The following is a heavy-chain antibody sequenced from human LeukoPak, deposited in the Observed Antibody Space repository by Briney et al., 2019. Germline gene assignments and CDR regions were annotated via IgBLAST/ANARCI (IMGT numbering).Heavy chain of an antibody. CDR1: GGSINSYY. V-gene: IGHV4-59*01. CDR2: SYYSGST. CDR3: ASSGSFRQQLVK. J-gene: IGHJ4*02. D-gene: IGHD6-13*01. Sequence: PSETLSLTCTVSGGSINSYYGSWIRQPPGKGLEWIGYSYYSGSTNYNPSLKRPVTISVETSKNQFSLQLSSVTAADTAVYYCASSGSFRQQLVKWGQGTLVTVSS.